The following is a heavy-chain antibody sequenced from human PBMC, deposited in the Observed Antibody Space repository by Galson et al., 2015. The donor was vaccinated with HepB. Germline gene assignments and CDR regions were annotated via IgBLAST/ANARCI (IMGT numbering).Heavy chain of an antibody. CDR1: GGSFSGYY. CDR2: INHSGST. D-gene: IGHD2-15*01. CDR3: ARGPARCWTRYCSGGSCYCGAFDI. J-gene: IGHJ3*02. Sequence: ETLSLTCAVYGGSFSGYYWSWIRQPPGKGLEWIGEINHSGSTNYNPSLKSRVTISVDTSKNQFSLKLSSVTAADTAVYYCARGPARCWTRYCSGGSCYCGAFDIWGQGTMVTVSS. V-gene: IGHV4-34*01.